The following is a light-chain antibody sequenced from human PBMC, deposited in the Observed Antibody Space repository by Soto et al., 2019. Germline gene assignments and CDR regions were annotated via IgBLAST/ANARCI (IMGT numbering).Light chain of an antibody. CDR1: QDISNY. V-gene: IGKV1-33*01. J-gene: IGKJ2*01. CDR3: QQYDYLPMYT. CDR2: DAS. Sequence: DIQMTQSPSSLSASVGDRVTITCQASQDISNYLNWYQQKPGKAPKLLIYDASNLETGVPSRFSGSGSGTDFTFTISSLQPEDIATYYCQQYDYLPMYTFGQGTKVDIK.